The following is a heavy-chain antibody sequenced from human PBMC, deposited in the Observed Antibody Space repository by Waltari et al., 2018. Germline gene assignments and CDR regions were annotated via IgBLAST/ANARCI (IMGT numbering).Heavy chain of an antibody. V-gene: IGHV4-34*01. CDR2: INHSGST. CDR3: ARRGYCSGGSCFPTYWFDP. Sequence: QVQLQQWGAGLLKPSETLSLTCAVYGGSFSGYYWSWIRQPPGKGLEWIGEINHSGSTNSNPSLKSRVTISVDTSKNQFSLKLSSVTAADTAVYYCARRGYCSGGSCFPTYWFDPWGQGTLVTVSS. J-gene: IGHJ5*02. CDR1: GGSFSGYY. D-gene: IGHD2-15*01.